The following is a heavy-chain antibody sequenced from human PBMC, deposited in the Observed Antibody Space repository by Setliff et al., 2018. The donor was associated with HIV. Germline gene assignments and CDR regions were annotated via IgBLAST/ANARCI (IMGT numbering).Heavy chain of an antibody. CDR2: IYPGDSDT. CDR1: GYSFNNYW. Sequence: PGESLKISCKGSGYSFNNYWIGWVRQMSGKGLEWMGIIYPGDSDTTYNPSFQGQVAISADKSTSTAYLQWSSLKASDTAMYYCARRLYSSEAFDPWGQGTLVTVSS. D-gene: IGHD6-25*01. J-gene: IGHJ5*02. CDR3: ARRLYSSEAFDP. V-gene: IGHV5-51*01.